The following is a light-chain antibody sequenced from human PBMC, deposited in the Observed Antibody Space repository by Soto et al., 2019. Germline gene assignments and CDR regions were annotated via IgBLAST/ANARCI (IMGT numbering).Light chain of an antibody. Sequence: QSALTQPASVSGSPGQSITISCTGTSSDIGHYDYVSWYQQHPGKAPKLMIYYVTYRPSGVSNRYSGSKSGNSASLTISGLQADDEADYYCCSLTTSHTYVFGSGTKVTV. CDR2: YVT. V-gene: IGLV2-14*03. J-gene: IGLJ1*01. CDR1: SSDIGHYDY. CDR3: CSLTTSHTYV.